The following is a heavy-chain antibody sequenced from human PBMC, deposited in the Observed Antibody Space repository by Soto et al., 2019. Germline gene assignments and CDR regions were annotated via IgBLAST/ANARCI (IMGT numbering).Heavy chain of an antibody. CDR3: ARASGPFDY. CDR1: GFTFITYS. Sequence: GGSLRLSCAASGFTFITYSMNWVRQAPGKGLDWVAVIWFDGSNKYYADSVKGRFTTSRDNSKNTLYLQMNSLRAEDTALYYCARASGPFDYWGQGTLVTVSS. J-gene: IGHJ4*02. CDR2: IWFDGSNK. V-gene: IGHV3-33*08.